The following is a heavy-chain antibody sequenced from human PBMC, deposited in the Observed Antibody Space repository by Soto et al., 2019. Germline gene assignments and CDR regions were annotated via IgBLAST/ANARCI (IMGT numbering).Heavy chain of an antibody. Sequence: SVKVSCKASGGTFSSYAISWVRQAPGQGLEWMGGIIPIFGTANYAQKFQGRVTITADESTSTAYMELSSLRSEDTAVYYCATSSGYSSGWYYFDYWGQGTLVTVSS. D-gene: IGHD6-19*01. J-gene: IGHJ4*02. CDR1: GGTFSSYA. CDR2: IIPIFGTA. V-gene: IGHV1-69*13. CDR3: ATSSGYSSGWYYFDY.